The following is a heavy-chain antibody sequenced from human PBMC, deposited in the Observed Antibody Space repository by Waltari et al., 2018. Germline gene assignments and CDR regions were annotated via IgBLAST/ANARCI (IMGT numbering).Heavy chain of an antibody. CDR1: GFTFSSYG. CDR2: IRYDGSNK. Sequence: QVQLVESGGGVVQPGGSLRLSCAASGFTFSSYGMHWVRQAPGKGLEWVEFIRYDGSNKNYADSVKGRFTISRDNSKNTLYLQMNSLRAEDTAVYYCAKNMAAPGDYWGQGTLVTVSS. CDR3: AKNMAAPGDY. J-gene: IGHJ4*02. V-gene: IGHV3-30*02.